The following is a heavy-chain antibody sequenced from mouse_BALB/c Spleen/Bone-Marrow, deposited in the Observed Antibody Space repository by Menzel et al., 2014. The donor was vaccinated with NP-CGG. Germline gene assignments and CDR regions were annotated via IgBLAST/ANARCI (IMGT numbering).Heavy chain of an antibody. CDR1: GYSITSDYA. CDR3: ARNAYYYGNREFPY. D-gene: IGHD1-1*01. J-gene: IGHJ3*01. CDR2: ISYSGST. Sequence: EVQRVESGPGLVKPSQSLSLTCTVTGYSITSDYAWNWIRQFPGNKLEWLGYISYSGSTSYNPSLKSRISLTRDTSKNQFFLQLNSVTTEVTATYYCARNAYYYGNREFPYWGQGTLVTVSA. V-gene: IGHV3-2*02.